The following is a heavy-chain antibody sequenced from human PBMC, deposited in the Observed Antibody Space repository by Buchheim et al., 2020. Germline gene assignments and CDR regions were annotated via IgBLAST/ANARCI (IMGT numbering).Heavy chain of an antibody. CDR2: ISGSGGIT. D-gene: IGHD6-13*01. V-gene: IGHV3-23*01. CDR1: GFTFSNHA. J-gene: IGHJ5*02. CDR3: AKGGAAAHPRNWFDP. Sequence: EVQLLESGGGLVQPGGSLRLSCAASGFTFSNHAMSWVRQAPGKGLEWVSGISGSGGITYYADSVQGRFTISRANSKNTLYLQMNSLRADDTAVYYCAKGGAAAHPRNWFDPWGQGTL.